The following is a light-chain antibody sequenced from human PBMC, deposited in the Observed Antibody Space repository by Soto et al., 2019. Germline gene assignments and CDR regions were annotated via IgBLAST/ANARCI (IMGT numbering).Light chain of an antibody. J-gene: IGLJ1*01. CDR2: EGS. Sequence: QSALTQPASVSGSPGQSITISCTGTSSDVGSYNLVSWYQQHPGKAPKLMIYEGSKRPTGVSNRFSGSKSGNTASLTISGLQAEDEADYYCCSYPGSSTFPVFGTGTKVTVL. CDR1: SSDVGSYNL. V-gene: IGLV2-23*03. CDR3: CSYPGSSTFPV.